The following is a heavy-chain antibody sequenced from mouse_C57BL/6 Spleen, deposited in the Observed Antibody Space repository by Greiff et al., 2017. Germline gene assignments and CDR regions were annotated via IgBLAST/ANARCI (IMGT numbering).Heavy chain of an antibody. J-gene: IGHJ4*01. CDR3: TPIYYYGSNGAMDY. D-gene: IGHD1-1*01. CDR1: GFNIKDDY. V-gene: IGHV14-4*01. Sequence: VQLQQSGAELVRPGASVKLSCTASGFNIKDDYMHWVKQRPEQGLEWIGWIDPENGDTEYASKFQGKATLTADTSSNTAYLQLSSLTSEDTAVYYCTPIYYYGSNGAMDYWGQGTSVTVSS. CDR2: IDPENGDT.